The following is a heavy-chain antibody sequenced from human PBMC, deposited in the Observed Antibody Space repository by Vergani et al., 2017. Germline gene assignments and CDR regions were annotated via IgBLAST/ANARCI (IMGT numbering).Heavy chain of an antibody. CDR2: INYSGRT. J-gene: IGHJ5*02. Sequence: VQVQESGPGLVKPSETLSLTCTVSGGSFGGYYWSWIRQPPGKGLEWIGYINYSGRTTYNPSLKSRVSISMDTSKNQLSLRLNSVTAADTAVYYCARDSHYYGSGTYDNWFDPWGQGTLVTVSS. CDR3: ARDSHYYGSGTYDNWFDP. CDR1: GGSFGGYY. V-gene: IGHV4-59*01. D-gene: IGHD3-10*01.